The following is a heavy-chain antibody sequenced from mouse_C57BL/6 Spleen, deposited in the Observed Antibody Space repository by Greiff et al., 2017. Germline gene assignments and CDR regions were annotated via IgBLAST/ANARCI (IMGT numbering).Heavy chain of an antibody. V-gene: IGHV5-17*01. CDR3: ARQGTTVVEGAMDY. D-gene: IGHD1-1*01. J-gene: IGHJ4*01. CDR2: ISSGSSTI. CDR1: GFTFSDYG. Sequence: DVHLVESGGGLVKPGGSLKLSCAASGFTFSDYGMHWVRQAPEKGLEWVAYISSGSSTIYYADTVKGRFTISRDNAKNTLFLQMTSLRSEDTAMYYCARQGTTVVEGAMDYWGQGTSVTVSS.